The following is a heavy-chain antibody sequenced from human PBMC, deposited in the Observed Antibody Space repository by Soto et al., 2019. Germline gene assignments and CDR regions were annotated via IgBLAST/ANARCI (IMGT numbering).Heavy chain of an antibody. CDR3: ARVLRYFAWLPRFAP. V-gene: IGHV4-59*01. CDR2: IYYSGST. D-gene: IGHD3-9*01. J-gene: IGHJ5*02. CDR1: GGAIRRYY. Sequence: SETRSLTWSGSGGAIRRYYWSWIRHPPGKGLEWIGYIYYSGSTNYNPSLKSRVTISVDTSKNQFSLKLSSVTAADTAVYYCARVLRYFAWLPRFAPWGQGTLVTVS.